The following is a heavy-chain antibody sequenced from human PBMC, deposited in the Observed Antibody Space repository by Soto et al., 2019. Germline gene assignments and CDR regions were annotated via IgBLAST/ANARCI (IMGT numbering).Heavy chain of an antibody. V-gene: IGHV3-23*01. D-gene: IGHD3-22*01. CDR3: ATDRFLVPDRRGSAFDI. Sequence: EVQLLESGGDLIQPGGSLRLSCAASGFTFNIYAMTWVRQAPGKGLEWVSAISRYGDFTYYADSVEGRFTISRDNATDTLYLQLNSLRAGGPAVLYCATDRFLVPDRRGSAFDIWCQGNVVSVPS. CDR1: GFTFNIYA. CDR2: ISRYGDFT. J-gene: IGHJ4*02.